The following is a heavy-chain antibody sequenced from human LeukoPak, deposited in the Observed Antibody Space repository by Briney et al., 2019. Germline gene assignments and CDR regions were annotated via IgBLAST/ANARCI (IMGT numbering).Heavy chain of an antibody. J-gene: IGHJ6*03. D-gene: IGHD6-13*01. CDR2: ISAYNGNT. CDR1: GYTFTSYG. Sequence: ASVKVSCKASGYTFTSYGISWVRQAPGQGLEWMGWISAYNGNTNYAQKLQGRVTMTTDTSTSTAYMELSSLRSEDTAVYYCARDLGIAAAGVHYYMDVWGKGTTVTVSS. V-gene: IGHV1-18*01. CDR3: ARDLGIAAAGVHYYMDV.